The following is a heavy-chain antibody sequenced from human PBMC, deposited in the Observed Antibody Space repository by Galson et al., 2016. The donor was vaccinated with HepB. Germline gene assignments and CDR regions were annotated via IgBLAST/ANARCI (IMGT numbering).Heavy chain of an antibody. V-gene: IGHV6-1*01. D-gene: IGHD1-1*01. CDR3: ARAEGLNENYYFDY. CDR1: GDSVSSNSAA. J-gene: IGHJ4*02. CDR2: TYYRSKWYN. Sequence: CAISGDSVSSNSAAWNWIRQSPSRGLEWLGRTYYRSKWYNDYAVSVKSRITINPDTSKSQFSLQLNSVTPEDTAVYYCARAEGLNENYYFDYWGQGTLVTVSS.